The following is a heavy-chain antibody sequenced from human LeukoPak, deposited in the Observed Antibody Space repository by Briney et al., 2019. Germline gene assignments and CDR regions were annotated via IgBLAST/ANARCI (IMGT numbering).Heavy chain of an antibody. Sequence: GGSLRLSCAASGFSFKSYAMSWVRQAPGKGLEWVSAINNDGDSTYSADSVKGRFTVSRDNSKNTLYLQMNSLRAEDTAVYYCAKGHYYGSGSLDYWGQGTLVTVSS. CDR3: AKGHYYGSGSLDY. CDR2: INNDGDST. D-gene: IGHD3-10*01. J-gene: IGHJ4*02. CDR1: GFSFKSYA. V-gene: IGHV3-23*01.